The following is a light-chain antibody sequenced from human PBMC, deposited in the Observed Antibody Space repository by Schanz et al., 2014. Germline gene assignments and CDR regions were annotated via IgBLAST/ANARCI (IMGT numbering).Light chain of an antibody. CDR1: QSVLYSANNKNY. Sequence: DIVMTQSPDSLAVSLGERATIHCKSSQSVLYSANNKNYLAWYQQKPGQPPKLLIYWASTRESGVPDRFSGSGSGTDFTLTISSLQAEDVAVYYCQQYLVYRTFGQGTKVEIK. CDR2: WAS. V-gene: IGKV4-1*01. CDR3: QQYLVYRT. J-gene: IGKJ1*01.